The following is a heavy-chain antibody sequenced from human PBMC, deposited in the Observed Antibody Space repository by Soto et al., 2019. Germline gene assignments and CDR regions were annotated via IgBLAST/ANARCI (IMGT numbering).Heavy chain of an antibody. J-gene: IGHJ4*02. CDR3: ARHADYYYDSSGYPY. D-gene: IGHD3-22*01. CDR2: IYYSGST. Sequence: SETLSLTCTVSGGSIISSSYYWGWIRQPPGKGLEWIGSIYYSGSTYYNPSLKSRVTISVDTSKNQFSLKLSSVTAADTAVYYCARHADYYYDSSGYPYWGQGTLVTVSS. V-gene: IGHV4-39*01. CDR1: GGSIISSSYY.